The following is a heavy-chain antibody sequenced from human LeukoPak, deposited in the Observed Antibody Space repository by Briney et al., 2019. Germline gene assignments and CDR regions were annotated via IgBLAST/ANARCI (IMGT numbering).Heavy chain of an antibody. Sequence: GGSLRLSCAASGFTFSSYDMNWLRQAPGKGLEWVATISGSGATTYYADSVKGRFTISRDNSKNTLFLQMDSLRAEDTAVYYCAKDTMVRLSDYWGQGTLVTVSS. V-gene: IGHV3-23*01. CDR1: GFTFSSYD. CDR2: ISGSGATT. D-gene: IGHD3-10*01. J-gene: IGHJ4*02. CDR3: AKDTMVRLSDY.